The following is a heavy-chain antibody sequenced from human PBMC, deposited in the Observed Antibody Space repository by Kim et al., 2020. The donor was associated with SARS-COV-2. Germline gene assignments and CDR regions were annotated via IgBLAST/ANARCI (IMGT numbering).Heavy chain of an antibody. D-gene: IGHD2-2*01. Sequence: ASVKVSCKASGYTFTSYDINWVRQATGQGLEWMGSMNPNSGDTGFAQKFQGRLTMTRDTSISTAYMELSSLRSEDTAVYYCARGRVKVPAAAASWGQGTL. V-gene: IGHV1-8*01. CDR3: ARGRVKVPAAAAS. CDR1: GYTFTSYD. J-gene: IGHJ1*01. CDR2: MNPNSGDT.